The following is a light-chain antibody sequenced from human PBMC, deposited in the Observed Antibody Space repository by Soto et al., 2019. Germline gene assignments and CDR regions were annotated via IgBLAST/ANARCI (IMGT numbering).Light chain of an antibody. CDR1: QSVSSA. V-gene: IGKV3-11*01. J-gene: IGKJ3*01. CDR2: GAS. Sequence: EVVLTQSPATLSLSPGERATLSCRASQSVSSALAWYQQKPGQAPRLLIFGASNRATGIPARFSASGSGTDFTLTISSREPEDFAVYSCQQRSLWPPFTFGPGAKVEIK. CDR3: QQRSLWPPFT.